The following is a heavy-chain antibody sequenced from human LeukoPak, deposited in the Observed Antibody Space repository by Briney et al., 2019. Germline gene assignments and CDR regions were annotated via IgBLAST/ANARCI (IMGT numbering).Heavy chain of an antibody. Sequence: SVKVSCKASGGTFSSYAISWVRQAPGQGLEWMGGIIPIFGTANYAQKFQGRVTITADKSTSTAYMELSSLRSEDTAVYYCAGARVDNWNDASDYWGQGTLVTVSS. CDR1: GGTFSSYA. V-gene: IGHV1-69*06. J-gene: IGHJ4*02. D-gene: IGHD1-1*01. CDR2: IIPIFGTA. CDR3: AGARVDNWNDASDY.